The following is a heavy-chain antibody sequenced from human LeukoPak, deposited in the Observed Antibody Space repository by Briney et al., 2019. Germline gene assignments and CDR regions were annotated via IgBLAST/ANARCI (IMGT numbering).Heavy chain of an antibody. J-gene: IGHJ4*02. CDR1: GFTFSSYA. CDR3: AKDGNPRVTGGTGVDY. D-gene: IGHD1-20*01. CDR2: ISGSGGST. V-gene: IGHV3-23*01. Sequence: GGSLRLSCAASGFTFSSYAMSWVRQAPGKGLEWVSAISGSGGSTYYADSVKGRFTISRDNSKNTLYLQMNSLTAEDTAIYYCAKDGNPRVTGGTGVDYWGQGTLVTVSS.